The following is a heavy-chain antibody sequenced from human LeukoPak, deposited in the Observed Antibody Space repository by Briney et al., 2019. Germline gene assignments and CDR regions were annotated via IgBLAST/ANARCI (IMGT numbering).Heavy chain of an antibody. CDR3: ARDPYYYDSSGYIFDY. D-gene: IGHD3-22*01. J-gene: IGHJ4*02. Sequence: ASVKVSCEASGYTFTSYYMHWVRQAPGQGLEWMGIINPSGGSTSYAQKFQGRVTMTRDTSTSTVYMELSSLRSEDTAVYYCARDPYYYDSSGYIFDYWGQGTLVTVSS. V-gene: IGHV1-46*01. CDR1: GYTFTSYY. CDR2: INPSGGST.